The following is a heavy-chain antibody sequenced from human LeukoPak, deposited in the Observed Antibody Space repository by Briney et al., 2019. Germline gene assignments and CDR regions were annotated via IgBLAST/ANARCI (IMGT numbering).Heavy chain of an antibody. Sequence: GGSLRLSCAASGFTFSSYAMSWVRQAPGKGLEWVSAIRGSGGSAYYADSVKGRFTISRDNSKNTLYLQMNSLRAEDTAVYYCAKDIAPYYYDSSGYGSFDYWGQGTLVTVSS. CDR3: AKDIAPYYYDSSGYGSFDY. J-gene: IGHJ4*02. CDR1: GFTFSSYA. CDR2: IRGSGGSA. D-gene: IGHD3-22*01. V-gene: IGHV3-23*01.